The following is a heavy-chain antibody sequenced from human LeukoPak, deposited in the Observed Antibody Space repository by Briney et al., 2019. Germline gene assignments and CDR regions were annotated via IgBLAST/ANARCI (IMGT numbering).Heavy chain of an antibody. V-gene: IGHV4-34*01. J-gene: IGHJ6*02. CDR1: GGSFTDYY. D-gene: IGHD3-22*01. CDR2: IHHSGST. CDR3: ARVSPYYYDSSGYYYSNYYYGMDV. Sequence: SETLSLTCAVYGGSFTDYYWSWVRQSPGKGLEWIGEIHHSGSTNFNPSLKSRVTISVDTSKKQFSLKLSSVTAADTAVYYCARVSPYYYDSSGYYYSNYYYGMDVWGQGTTVTVSS.